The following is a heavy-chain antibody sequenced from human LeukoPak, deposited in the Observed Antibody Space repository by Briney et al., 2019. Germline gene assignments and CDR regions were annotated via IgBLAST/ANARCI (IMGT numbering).Heavy chain of an antibody. V-gene: IGHV4-59*08. Sequence: SETLSLTCTVSGGSISSYYWRWIRQPPGKGREWIGYIYYSGSTNYNPSLQSRVTISVDTSMNQFSLKLSSVTAADTAVYYCARHGPVVAASHWFDYWGQGTLVTVSS. CDR3: ARHGPVVAASHWFDY. D-gene: IGHD2-15*01. CDR1: GGSISSYY. CDR2: IYYSGST. J-gene: IGHJ4*02.